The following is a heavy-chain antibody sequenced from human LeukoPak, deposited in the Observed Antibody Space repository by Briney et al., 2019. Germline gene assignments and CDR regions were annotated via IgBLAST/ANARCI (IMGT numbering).Heavy chain of an antibody. CDR1: GGSISSYY. D-gene: IGHD3-22*01. Sequence: SETLSLTRTVSGGSISSYYWSWIRQPPGKGLEWIGYIYYSGSTNYNPSLKSRVTISVDTSKNQFSLKLSSVTAADTAVYYCARGAGWYDSRAYFDYWGQGTLVTVSS. V-gene: IGHV4-59*01. CDR3: ARGAGWYDSRAYFDY. CDR2: IYYSGST. J-gene: IGHJ4*02.